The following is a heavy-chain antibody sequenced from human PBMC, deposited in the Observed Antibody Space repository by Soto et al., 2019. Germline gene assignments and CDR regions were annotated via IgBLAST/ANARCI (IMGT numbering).Heavy chain of an antibody. D-gene: IGHD2-8*01. CDR3: ARVGVSCSKGCRYFDY. J-gene: IGHJ4*02. CDR1: GGSFSGYY. V-gene: IGHV4-34*01. CDR2: INHSGST. Sequence: PSETLSLTCAVYGGSFSGYYWSWIRQPPGKGLEWIGEINHSGSTNYNPSLKSRVTISVDTSKNQFSLKLSSVTAADTAVYYCARVGVSCSKGCRYFDYRGQGTLRTGSS.